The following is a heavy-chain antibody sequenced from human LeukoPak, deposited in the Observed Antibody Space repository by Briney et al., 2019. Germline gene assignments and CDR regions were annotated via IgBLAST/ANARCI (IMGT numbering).Heavy chain of an antibody. J-gene: IGHJ5*02. CDR1: RFTLSRYS. CDR3: ARGESQHYDFWSGYYTGNWFDA. D-gene: IGHD3-3*01. V-gene: IGHV3-30*03. Sequence: GGSLRLSCAASRFTLSRYSMQWVGQAPGQGLEWVAIIGSYGYSKHYGDSVKGRFTISRDNSKNAVYLQMNSLRTEDTAVYYCARGESQHYDFWSGYYTGNWFDAWGQGSLVTVSS. CDR2: IGSYGYSK.